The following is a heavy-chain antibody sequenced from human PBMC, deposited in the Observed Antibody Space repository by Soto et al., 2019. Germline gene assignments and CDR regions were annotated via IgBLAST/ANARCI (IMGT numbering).Heavy chain of an antibody. V-gene: IGHV1-46*01. CDR1: GYTFTTYY. J-gene: IGHJ6*02. Sequence: QVQLVQSGAEVKKPGASVKISCKASGYTFTTYYLHWVRQAPGQGLEWMGIINPDTGSTSSAQNFRGRVSVTRDTSTSTVYMELYSLSSEDTAVYYCARDPNFSLTFHYYGMDVWGQGTMVTVSS. CDR3: ARDPNFSLTFHYYGMDV. CDR2: INPDTGST.